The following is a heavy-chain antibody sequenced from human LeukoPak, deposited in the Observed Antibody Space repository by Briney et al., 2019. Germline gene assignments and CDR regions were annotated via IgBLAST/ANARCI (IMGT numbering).Heavy chain of an antibody. Sequence: GGSLRLSCAASGFVFDAFTMNWVRQAPGKGLEGVASIRGDSGQIYNGDSVRGRFTISRDNAENSVYLEMKSLTVEDTAIYYCARDTSEVFQYLVFDHWGQGALVTVSS. V-gene: IGHV3-21*06. CDR3: ARDTSEVFQYLVFDH. J-gene: IGHJ4*02. CDR2: IRGDSGQI. D-gene: IGHD2-2*01. CDR1: GFVFDAFT.